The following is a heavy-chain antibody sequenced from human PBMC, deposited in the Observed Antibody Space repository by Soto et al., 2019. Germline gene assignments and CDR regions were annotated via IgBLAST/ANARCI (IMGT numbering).Heavy chain of an antibody. Sequence: GGSLRLSCAASRFTFSNYAMHWFRQYPGKGLEWVAFISHDGSDKYYADSVRGRFTISRDNSKNALYLQMNSLRTDDTAVYSCAKGFGELLDYYGMDVWGQGTKVTVSS. CDR1: RFTFSNYA. J-gene: IGHJ6*02. V-gene: IGHV3-30*18. CDR3: AKGFGELLDYYGMDV. CDR2: ISHDGSDK. D-gene: IGHD3-10*01.